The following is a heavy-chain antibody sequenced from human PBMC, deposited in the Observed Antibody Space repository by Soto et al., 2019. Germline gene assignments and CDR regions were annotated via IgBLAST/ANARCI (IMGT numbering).Heavy chain of an antibody. V-gene: IGHV4-34*01. CDR2: INHSGST. J-gene: IGHJ4*01. Sequence: SETLSLTCAVYGGSFSGYYWSWIRQPPGKGLEWIGEINHSGSTNYNPSLKSRVTISVDTSKNQFSLKLSSVTAADTAVYYCAIIIPLPLGSGSYYFDYWGHGTLVTVSS. D-gene: IGHD3-10*01. CDR3: AIIIPLPLGSGSYYFDY. CDR1: GGSFSGYY.